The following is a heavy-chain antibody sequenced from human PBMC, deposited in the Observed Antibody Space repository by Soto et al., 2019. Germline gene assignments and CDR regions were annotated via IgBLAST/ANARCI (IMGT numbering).Heavy chain of an antibody. CDR3: AKDYSSGWYSWFDY. Sequence: GGSLRLSCAASGFTFSSYGMHWVRQAPGKGLEWVSAISGSGGSTYYADSVKGRFTISRDNSKNTLYLQMNSLRAEDTAVYYCAKDYSSGWYSWFDYWGQGTPVTVSS. J-gene: IGHJ4*02. D-gene: IGHD6-19*01. V-gene: IGHV3-23*01. CDR1: GFTFSSYG. CDR2: ISGSGGST.